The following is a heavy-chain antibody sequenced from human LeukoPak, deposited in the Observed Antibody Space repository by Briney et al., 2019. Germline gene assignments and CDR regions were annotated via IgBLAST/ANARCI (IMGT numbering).Heavy chain of an antibody. J-gene: IGHJ5*02. CDR2: INSDGGGA. CDR1: GITFGNNW. Sequence: GGSLRLSCAASGITFGNNWMHWVRHGPGKGLVWLSRINSDGGGAIYADSVKGRFTVSRDNAKNTLYLQMNSLRAEDTAVYYCARDVPHNWFDTWGQGTLVTASS. CDR3: ARDVPHNWFDT. V-gene: IGHV3-74*01.